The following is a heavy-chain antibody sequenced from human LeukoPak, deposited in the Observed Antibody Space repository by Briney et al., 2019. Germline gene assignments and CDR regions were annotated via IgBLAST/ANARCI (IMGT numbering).Heavy chain of an antibody. CDR2: IRFDGSNK. CDR3: TRVLTARSGGYDAFDI. Sequence: GGSLRLSCAASGFTFSSYGMHWVRQAPGKGLEWVTFIRFDGSNKYYSDSVKGRFTISRDNAKNSLYLQMNSLRAGDTAVYYCTRVLTARSGGYDAFDIWGQGTMVTVSS. V-gene: IGHV3-30*02. CDR1: GFTFSSYG. J-gene: IGHJ3*02. D-gene: IGHD6-25*01.